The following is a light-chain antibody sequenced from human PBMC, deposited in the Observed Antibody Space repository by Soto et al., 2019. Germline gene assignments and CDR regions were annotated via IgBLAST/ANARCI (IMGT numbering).Light chain of an antibody. CDR1: QSVSDN. Sequence: EIVMTQSPVTLSVSPGERATLSCRASQSVSDNLAWYQQKPGQAPRLLFYGASTRATDIPVRFSGSGSGTEFTLTISSLQSEDFAVYYCQQYNNWPLTVGGGTKVDSK. J-gene: IGKJ4*01. CDR3: QQYNNWPLT. CDR2: GAS. V-gene: IGKV3D-15*01.